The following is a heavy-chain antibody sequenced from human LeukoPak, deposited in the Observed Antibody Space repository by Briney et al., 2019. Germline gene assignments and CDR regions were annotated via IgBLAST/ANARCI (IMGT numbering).Heavy chain of an antibody. J-gene: IGHJ6*04. CDR2: IYYSGST. V-gene: IGHV4-39*07. CDR1: GGSISSSSYY. CDR3: ARGTNAFINV. Sequence: PSETLSLTCTVSGGSISSSSYYWGWIRQPPGKGLEWIGSIYYSGSTYYNPSLKSRVTISVDTSKNQFSLKLSSVTAADTAVYYCARGTNAFINVWGKGTTVTVSS. D-gene: IGHD3-16*01.